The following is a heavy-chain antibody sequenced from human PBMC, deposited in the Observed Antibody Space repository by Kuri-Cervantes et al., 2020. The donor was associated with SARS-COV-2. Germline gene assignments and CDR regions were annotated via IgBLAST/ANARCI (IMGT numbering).Heavy chain of an antibody. CDR2: ISSSSSYI. Sequence: GGSLRLSCAASGFTFSSYAMNWVRQAPGKGLEWVSSISSSSSYIYYADSVKGRFTISRDNAKNSLYPQMNSLRAEDTAVYYCARDSKSITMIVVVPPMLDPWGQGTLVTVSS. CDR1: GFTFSSYA. V-gene: IGHV3-21*01. CDR3: ARDSKSITMIVVVPPMLDP. D-gene: IGHD3-22*01. J-gene: IGHJ5*02.